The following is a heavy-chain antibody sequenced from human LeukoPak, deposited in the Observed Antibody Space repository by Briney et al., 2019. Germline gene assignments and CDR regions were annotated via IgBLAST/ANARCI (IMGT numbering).Heavy chain of an antibody. CDR1: GYRFTSYW. CDR3: ASPPPWSSGWYFLYY. Sequence: GESLKISCKASGYRFTSYWIGWVRQMPGKGLEWMGIIYPGDSDTRYSPSFQGQVTISADKSISTAYLQWSSLKASDTAMYYCASPPPWSSGWYFLYYWGQGTLVTVSS. CDR2: IYPGDSDT. V-gene: IGHV5-51*01. D-gene: IGHD6-19*01. J-gene: IGHJ4*02.